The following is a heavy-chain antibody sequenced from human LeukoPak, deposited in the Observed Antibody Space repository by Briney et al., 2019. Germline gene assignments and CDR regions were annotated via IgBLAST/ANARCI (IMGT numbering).Heavy chain of an antibody. D-gene: IGHD6-19*01. CDR1: GYSFTSYR. CDR2: IDPSDSYT. J-gene: IGHJ4*02. Sequence: PGESLRISCKGSGYSFTSYRINWARQMPGKGLEWMGAIDPSDSYTNYSPSLQGHVTMSTDKSISTAYLQWGSLKASDTAIYYCARLGSGWSFDYWGQGALVTVSS. V-gene: IGHV5-10-1*01. CDR3: ARLGSGWSFDY.